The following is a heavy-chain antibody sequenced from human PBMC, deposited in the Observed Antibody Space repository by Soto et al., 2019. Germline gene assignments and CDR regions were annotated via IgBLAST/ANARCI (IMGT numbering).Heavy chain of an antibody. V-gene: IGHV1-2*02. Sequence: ASVKVSCKASGYTFSDYYIHWVRQAPGQGLEWMGWINPNSGDTKYAPKFQGGVTMTRDTSITTAYMGLSRLRSGDTAVYYCAREPATAKPEGVDFWGQGTLVTVSS. CDR3: AREPATAKPEGVDF. CDR2: INPNSGDT. J-gene: IGHJ4*02. CDR1: GYTFSDYY. D-gene: IGHD1-1*01.